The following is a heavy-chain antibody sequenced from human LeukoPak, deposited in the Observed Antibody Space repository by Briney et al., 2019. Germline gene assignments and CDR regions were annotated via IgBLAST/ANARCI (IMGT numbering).Heavy chain of an antibody. CDR3: ASDIVVVPAALDP. J-gene: IGHJ5*02. CDR2: MNPNSGNT. Sequence: ASVKVSCKASGYTFTSYDINWVRQATGQGLEWMGWMNPNSGNTGYAQKFQGRVTITADKSTSTAYMELSSLRSEDTAVYYRASDIVVVPAALDPWGQGTLVTVSS. D-gene: IGHD2-2*01. V-gene: IGHV1-8*01. CDR1: GYTFTSYD.